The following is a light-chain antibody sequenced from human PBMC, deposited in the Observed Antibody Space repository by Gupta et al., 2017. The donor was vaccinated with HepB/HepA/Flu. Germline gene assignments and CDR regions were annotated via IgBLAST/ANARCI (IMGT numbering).Light chain of an antibody. CDR3: QAWDSSTEGVV. CDR1: KLGDKY. Sequence: SYELTQPPSVSVSPGQTASITCSGDKLGDKYACWYQQKPGQSPVLVIYQDSKRPSGIPERFSGSNSGTTATLTISGTQARDEADYYCQAWDSSTEGVVFGGGTKLTVL. J-gene: IGLJ2*01. CDR2: QDS. V-gene: IGLV3-1*01.